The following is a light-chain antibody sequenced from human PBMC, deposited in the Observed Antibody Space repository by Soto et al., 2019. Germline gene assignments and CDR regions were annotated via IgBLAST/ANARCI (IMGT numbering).Light chain of an antibody. V-gene: IGKV3-20*01. CDR1: QSVNSNY. CDR3: HPCGTSTCT. Sequence: EIVLTQSPGTLSLSPGERATLSCRTSQSVNSNYLAWHQQKPGQAPRLLIYGASSRATGIPDRFSGSGSGTDFNLTISRLEPDDFAVYYYHPCGTSTCTFGQGTRVQFK. CDR2: GAS. J-gene: IGKJ1*01.